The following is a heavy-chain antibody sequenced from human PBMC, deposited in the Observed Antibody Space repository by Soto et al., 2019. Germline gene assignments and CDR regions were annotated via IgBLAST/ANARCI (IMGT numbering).Heavy chain of an antibody. D-gene: IGHD6-13*01. Sequence: GGSLRLSCAASGFTFSYYTMNWVRQAPGKGLEWVTPISSSSDDIYYADSVKGRFTISRDNAKNSLYLQMISLRAEDTAVYYCARRGSSSLREMDVWGQGTAVTVSS. CDR2: ISSSSDDI. CDR1: GFTFSYYT. V-gene: IGHV3-21*01. CDR3: ARRGSSSLREMDV. J-gene: IGHJ6*02.